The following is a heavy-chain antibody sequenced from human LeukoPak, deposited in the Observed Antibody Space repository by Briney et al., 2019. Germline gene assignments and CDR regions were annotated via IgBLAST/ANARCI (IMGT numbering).Heavy chain of an antibody. J-gene: IGHJ4*02. V-gene: IGHV4-61*05. CDR3: ASETGVYFAS. D-gene: IGHD3-10*01. CDR2: IYYSGTT. Sequence: SETLSLTCTVSGGSISSSSYYWGWIRQPPGKGLEWIGYIYYSGTTNYNPSLKSRVTLSVDTSKSQFSLKLSSVTAAGTAVYYCASETGVYFASWGQGTLVTVSS. CDR1: GGSISSSSYY.